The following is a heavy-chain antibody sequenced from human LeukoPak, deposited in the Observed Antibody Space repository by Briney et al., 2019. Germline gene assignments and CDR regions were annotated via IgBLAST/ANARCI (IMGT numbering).Heavy chain of an antibody. CDR3: AKNAHYQGYSYGGIDH. J-gene: IGHJ4*02. Sequence: PGGSLRLSCAASGFTFSSYGMHWVRQAPGKGLEWVAVISYDGSDKYSADSVKGRFTISRDNSKNTLYLQMNSLRAEDTAVYYCAKNAHYQGYSYGGIDHWGQGTLVTVSS. D-gene: IGHD5-18*01. CDR1: GFTFSSYG. CDR2: ISYDGSDK. V-gene: IGHV3-30*18.